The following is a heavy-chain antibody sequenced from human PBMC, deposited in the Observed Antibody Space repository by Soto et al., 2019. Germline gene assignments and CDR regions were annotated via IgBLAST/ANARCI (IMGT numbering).Heavy chain of an antibody. D-gene: IGHD2-2*01. CDR3: AREDSIIIPAASDF. CDR2: ISKSDYT. V-gene: IGHV3-21*01. J-gene: IGHJ4*02. CDR1: GFAFNNYG. Sequence: GGSLRLSCTVSGFAFNNYGINWVRQAPGKGLEWVSSISKSDYTYYSDSVKGRFAISRDNAKSSVSLQMNTLRVEDTAVYYCAREDSIIIPAASDFWGQGTLVTVSS.